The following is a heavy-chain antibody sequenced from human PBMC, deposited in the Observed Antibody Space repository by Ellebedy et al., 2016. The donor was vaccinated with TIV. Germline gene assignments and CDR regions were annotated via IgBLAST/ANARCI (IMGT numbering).Heavy chain of an antibody. D-gene: IGHD4-17*01. J-gene: IGHJ4*02. CDR2: ISTSSTYI. CDR3: ASFPDDFGDSELLPFDY. Sequence: GESLKTSXVASGLAFRRYIMSWVRQAPEKGLELVSSISTSSTYIYYADSMKGRITVSRDNAKNSLYLQMNSLGADDTAVYYCASFPDDFGDSELLPFDYWGQGTLVTVSS. CDR1: GLAFRRYI. V-gene: IGHV3-21*01.